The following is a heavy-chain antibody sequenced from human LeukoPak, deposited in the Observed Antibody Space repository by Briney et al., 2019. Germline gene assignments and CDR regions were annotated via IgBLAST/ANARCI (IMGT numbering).Heavy chain of an antibody. CDR2: IYHNGRT. CDR1: GGSISSYY. V-gene: IGHV4-59*08. D-gene: IGHD4-23*01. CDR3: ASFSDYGGNFFDY. J-gene: IGHJ4*02. Sequence: SETLSLTCTVSGGSISSYYWSLIRQPPRKGLEWIGYIYHNGRTNYNPSLKSRVTISVDTSENQFSLKLTSVTAADTAVYYCASFSDYGGNFFDYWGQGTLVTVSS.